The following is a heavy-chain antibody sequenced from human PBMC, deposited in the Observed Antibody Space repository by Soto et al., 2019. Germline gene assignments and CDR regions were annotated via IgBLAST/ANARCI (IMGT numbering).Heavy chain of an antibody. CDR2: IWYDGSNK. D-gene: IGHD1-1*01. J-gene: IGHJ6*02. CDR3: ARDISPSTGSSYYYGMDV. Sequence: QVQLVESGGGVVQPGRSPRLSCAASGFTFSSYGMHWVRQAPGKGLEWVAVIWYDGSNKYYADSVKGRFTISRDNSKNTLYLQMNSLRAEDTAVYYCARDISPSTGSSYYYGMDVWGQGTTVTVSS. V-gene: IGHV3-33*01. CDR1: GFTFSSYG.